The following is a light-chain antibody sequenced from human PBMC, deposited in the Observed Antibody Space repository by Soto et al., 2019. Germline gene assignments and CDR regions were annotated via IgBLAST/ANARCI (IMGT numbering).Light chain of an antibody. CDR2: KVS. J-gene: IGKJ1*01. CDR3: QQYYSTPRT. Sequence: DVVMTQSPLSLPVTLGQPASISCRSSQSLVHSDGNTYLNWFQQRPGQSPRRLIYKVSNRDSGVPDRFSGSGSGTDFTLTISSLQAEDVAVYYCQQYYSTPRTFGQGTKVDI. CDR1: QSLVHSDGNTY. V-gene: IGKV2-30*02.